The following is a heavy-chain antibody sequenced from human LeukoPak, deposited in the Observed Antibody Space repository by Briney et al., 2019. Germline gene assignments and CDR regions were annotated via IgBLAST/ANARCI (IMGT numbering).Heavy chain of an antibody. CDR1: GGSISSYY. Sequence: SETLSLTCTVPGGSISSYYWSWIRQPPEKELEWIGYIYNSGSTNYNPSLKSRVTISVDTSKNQFSLKLSSVTAADTAVYYCARAGSGYSFDSWGRGTLVTVSS. V-gene: IGHV4-59*01. CDR2: IYNSGST. D-gene: IGHD3-3*01. CDR3: ARAGSGYSFDS. J-gene: IGHJ4*02.